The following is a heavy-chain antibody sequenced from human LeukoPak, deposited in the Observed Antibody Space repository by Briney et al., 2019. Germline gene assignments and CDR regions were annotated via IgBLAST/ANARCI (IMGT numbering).Heavy chain of an antibody. D-gene: IGHD6-13*01. CDR1: GFTFDDYA. Sequence: PGRSLRLSCAASGFTFDDYAMHWVRQAPGKGLEWISGISWKSVTIVYADSVKGRFTISRDNAKKSLYLQMNSLRAEDTALYYCAKDIEISGQLVPDAFDIWGQGTMVTVSS. CDR3: AKDIEISGQLVPDAFDI. V-gene: IGHV3-9*01. J-gene: IGHJ3*02. CDR2: ISWKSVTI.